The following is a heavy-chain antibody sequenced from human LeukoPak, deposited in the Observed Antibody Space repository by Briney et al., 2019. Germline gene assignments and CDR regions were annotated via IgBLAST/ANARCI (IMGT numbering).Heavy chain of an antibody. V-gene: IGHV1-2*02. D-gene: IGHD2-2*01. Sequence: ASVKVSCKSSGYTFTGYYMHWMRQAPGQGFEWMAWINPNTGATNYAQKFQGRVTLTRDKSINTAYMDLSSLISDDTAVYYCARGGTRGMDVWGQGTTVTVSS. J-gene: IGHJ6*02. CDR2: INPNTGAT. CDR1: GYTFTGYY. CDR3: ARGGTRGMDV.